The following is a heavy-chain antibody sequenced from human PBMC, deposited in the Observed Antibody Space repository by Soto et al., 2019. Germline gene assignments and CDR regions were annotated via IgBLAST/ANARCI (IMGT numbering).Heavy chain of an antibody. J-gene: IGHJ4*02. CDR1: GFTFNNYA. Sequence: VQLLESGGGLVQPGGSLRLSCAASGFTFNNYAMNWVRQAPGKGLEWVAAIRNSGGVKYYADSVKGRFTISRDNSKNTLYLHMNSLRAEDTALYYCAKDYLETKGPYFFDYWGQGTLVTVSS. V-gene: IGHV3-23*01. CDR2: IRNSGGVK. CDR3: AKDYLETKGPYFFDY.